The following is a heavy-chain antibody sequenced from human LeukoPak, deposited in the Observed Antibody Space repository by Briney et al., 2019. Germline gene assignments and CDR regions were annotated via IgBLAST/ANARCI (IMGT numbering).Heavy chain of an antibody. D-gene: IGHD1-26*01. CDR2: ISGSGFGT. CDR3: ARGGGSYYDFDY. CDR1: GFTFRTYG. J-gene: IGHJ4*02. V-gene: IGHV3-23*01. Sequence: GGSLRLSCAASGFTFRTYGMSWVRQAPGKGLEWVSAISGSGFGTYYADSMKGRFTISRDNSKNTLYLQMNSLRAEDTALYYCARGGGSYYDFDYWGQGTLVTVSS.